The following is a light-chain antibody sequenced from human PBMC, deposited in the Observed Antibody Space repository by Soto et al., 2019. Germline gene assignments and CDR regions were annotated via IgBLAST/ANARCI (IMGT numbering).Light chain of an antibody. J-gene: IGKJ5*01. Sequence: EFVLTQSPGTLSLSPGERATLSCRASQTVRNNYLAWYQQKPGQAPRLLIYDASSRATGIPDRFSGGGSGTDFTLTISRLEPEDFAVYYCQQFSSYPLTFGQGTDWRL. V-gene: IGKV3-20*01. CDR3: QQFSSYPLT. CDR2: DAS. CDR1: QTVRNNY.